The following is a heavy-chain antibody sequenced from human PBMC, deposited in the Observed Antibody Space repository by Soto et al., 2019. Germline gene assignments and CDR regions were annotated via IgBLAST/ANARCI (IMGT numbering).Heavy chain of an antibody. V-gene: IGHV1-46*01. J-gene: IGHJ5*02. Sequence: ASVKVSCKASGYAFTNFYIHWVRQAPGQGLEWMGRINPGVGSTTYAQRFQDRVTMTRDTSTSTAYMELRSLRSDDTAVYYCAREGCTNGVCYITYNWFDPWGQGTLVTVSS. CDR2: INPGVGST. CDR1: GYAFTNFY. D-gene: IGHD2-8*01. CDR3: AREGCTNGVCYITYNWFDP.